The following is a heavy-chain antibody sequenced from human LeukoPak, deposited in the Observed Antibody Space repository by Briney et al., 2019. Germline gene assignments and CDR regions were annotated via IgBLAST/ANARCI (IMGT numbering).Heavy chain of an antibody. CDR2: ISSSGSTI. V-gene: IGHV3-48*03. J-gene: IGHJ6*04. Sequence: PGGSLRLSCAASGFTFSSYEMNWVRQAPGKGLEWVSYISSSGSTIYYADSVKGRFTISRDNAKNSLYLQMNSLRAEDTAVYYCARDDLMVRGVRIYYYGMDVWGKGTRSPSPQ. CDR1: GFTFSSYE. CDR3: ARDDLMVRGVRIYYYGMDV. D-gene: IGHD3-10*01.